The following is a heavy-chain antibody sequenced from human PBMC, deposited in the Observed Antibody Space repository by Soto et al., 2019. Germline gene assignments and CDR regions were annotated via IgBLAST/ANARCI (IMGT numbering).Heavy chain of an antibody. CDR2: IIPIFGTA. V-gene: IGHV1-69*13. Sequence: ASVKVSCKSSGGTFSSYAISWVRQAPGQGLEWMGGIIPIFGTANYAQKFQGRVTITADESTSTAYMELSSLRSEDTAVYYCARECISTSCMGATRYGMDVWGQGTTVTVSS. CDR3: ARECISTSCMGATRYGMDV. CDR1: GGTFSSYA. J-gene: IGHJ6*02. D-gene: IGHD2-2*01.